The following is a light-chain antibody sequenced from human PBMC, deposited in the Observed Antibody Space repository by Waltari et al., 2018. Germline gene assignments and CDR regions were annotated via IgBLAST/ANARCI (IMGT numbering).Light chain of an antibody. V-gene: IGLV2-11*01. J-gene: IGLJ3*02. CDR2: DVS. CDR3: CSYSGGATWV. Sequence: WYQQNPGKAPKTLICDVSERPSGVPARFSGSLSGDTASLTLSGLLAEDEADYYCCSYSGGATWVFGGGTRVSVL.